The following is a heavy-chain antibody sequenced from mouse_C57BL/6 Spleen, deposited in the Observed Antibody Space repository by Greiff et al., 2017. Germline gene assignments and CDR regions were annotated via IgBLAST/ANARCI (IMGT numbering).Heavy chain of an antibody. J-gene: IGHJ4*01. CDR3: ARVGRSGAMDY. CDR2: ISYSGST. CDR1: GYSITSGYD. Sequence: EVKLVESGPGMVKPSQSLSLTCTVTGYSITSGYDWHWIRHFPGNKLEWMGYISYSGSTNYNPSLKSRISITHDTSKNHFFLKLNSVTTEDTATYYCARVGRSGAMDYWGQGTSVTVSS. V-gene: IGHV3-1*01. D-gene: IGHD1-1*01.